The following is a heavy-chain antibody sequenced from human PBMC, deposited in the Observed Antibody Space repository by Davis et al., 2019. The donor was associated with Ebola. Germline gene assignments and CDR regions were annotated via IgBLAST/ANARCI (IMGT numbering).Heavy chain of an antibody. D-gene: IGHD3-10*01. V-gene: IGHV4-59*12. Sequence: MPSETLSLTCTVSGGSISSYYWSWIRQPPGKRPEWIGYIYYSGSTNYNPSLKSRVTISVDTSKNQFSLKLSSVTAADTAVYYCARSHGSGSYYILSFDYWGQGTLVTVSS. CDR3: ARSHGSGSYYILSFDY. J-gene: IGHJ4*02. CDR1: GGSISSYY. CDR2: IYYSGST.